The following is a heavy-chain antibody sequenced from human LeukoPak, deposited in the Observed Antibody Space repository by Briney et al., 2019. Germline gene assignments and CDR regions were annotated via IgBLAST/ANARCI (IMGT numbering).Heavy chain of an antibody. CDR1: GFTFSSYV. J-gene: IGHJ6*03. CDR2: ISYDGSNE. V-gene: IGHV3-30*04. D-gene: IGHD6-19*01. Sequence: PGRSLRLSCAASGFTFSSYVMHWVRQAPGKGLEWVAIISYDGSNEYYADSVKGRFTISRDNAKNSLYLQMNSLRAEDTAVYYCARYSSGWYFSLSYYYYMDVWGKGTTVTVSS. CDR3: ARYSSGWYFSLSYYYYMDV.